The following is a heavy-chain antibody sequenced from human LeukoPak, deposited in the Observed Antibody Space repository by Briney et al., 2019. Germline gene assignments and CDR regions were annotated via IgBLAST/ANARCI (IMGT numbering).Heavy chain of an antibody. Sequence: SETLSLTCTVSGGSISSYYWSWIRQPPGKGLEWIGYIYYSGSTNYNPSLKSRVTISVDTSKNQFSLKLSSVTAADTAVYFCARVSTNDAFDIWGQGTMVTVSS. CDR3: ARVSTNDAFDI. CDR1: GGSISSYY. CDR2: IYYSGST. V-gene: IGHV4-59*01. D-gene: IGHD6-13*01. J-gene: IGHJ3*02.